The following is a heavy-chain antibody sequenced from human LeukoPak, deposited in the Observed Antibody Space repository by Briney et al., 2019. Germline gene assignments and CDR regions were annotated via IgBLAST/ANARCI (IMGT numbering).Heavy chain of an antibody. D-gene: IGHD6-6*01. CDR3: AKGTISSRYSYYYIDV. V-gene: IGHV3-23*01. Sequence: PGRSLRLSCAASGFTFSTYPIHWVRQAPGKGLEWVSTFTGSGGSPYYADSVKGRFTISRDNSKSTLYLQMNSLRAEDTAVYYCAKGTISSRYSYYYIDVWGKGTTVTVSS. CDR1: GFTFSTYP. CDR2: FTGSGGSP. J-gene: IGHJ6*03.